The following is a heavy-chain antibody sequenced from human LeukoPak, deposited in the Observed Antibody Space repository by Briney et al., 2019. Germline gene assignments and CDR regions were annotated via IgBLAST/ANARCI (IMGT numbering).Heavy chain of an antibody. V-gene: IGHV4-34*01. CDR2: INHSGST. CDR3: ARGRGKQWLVWNFDY. D-gene: IGHD6-19*01. Sequence: SETLSLTCAVYGGSFSGYYWSWIRQPPGKGLEWIGEINHSGSTNYDPSLKSRVTISVDTSKNQFSLKLSSVTAADTAVYYCARGRGKQWLVWNFDYWGQGTLVTVSS. CDR1: GGSFSGYY. J-gene: IGHJ4*02.